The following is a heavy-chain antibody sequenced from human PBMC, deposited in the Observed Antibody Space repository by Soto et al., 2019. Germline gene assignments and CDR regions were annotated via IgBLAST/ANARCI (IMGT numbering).Heavy chain of an antibody. CDR1: SGSISNSY. D-gene: IGHD3-10*01. J-gene: IGHJ6*02. CDR2: IYSSGST. CDR3: ARHSPPFFYGSGPWDV. Sequence: QVQLQESGPGLVRPSETLSLTCTVSSGSISNSYWSWIRQSPGKGLEWIGYIYSSGSTNYNPSLTSRVTISVDTSQNQFSLKLSSLIAADTAVYYCARHSPPFFYGSGPWDVWGQGTTVTVSS. V-gene: IGHV4-59*08.